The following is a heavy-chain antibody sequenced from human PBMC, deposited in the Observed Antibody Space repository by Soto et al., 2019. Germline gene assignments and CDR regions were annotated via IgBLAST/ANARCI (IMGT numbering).Heavy chain of an antibody. CDR3: AIGEAQQLGY. CDR2: ISPFNGNR. D-gene: IGHD6-13*01. Sequence: QVQLVQSGAAVKKPGASMKVSCKASGYMFTSYRITWVRQAPGEGLEWMGWISPFNGNRNYAQKFQGRVIMTTDTSTSTAYMELSSLRSDDTAMYFCAIGEAQQLGYWGQGTLVTVSS. V-gene: IGHV1-18*01. J-gene: IGHJ4*02. CDR1: GYMFTSYR.